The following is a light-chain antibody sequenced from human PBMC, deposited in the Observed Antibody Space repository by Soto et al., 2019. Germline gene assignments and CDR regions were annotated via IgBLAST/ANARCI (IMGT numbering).Light chain of an antibody. CDR3: SSYTTSTTGV. V-gene: IGLV2-14*03. J-gene: IGLJ2*01. Sequence: QSALTQPSSVSGSPGQSITISCTGTSSDVGAYNFVSWYQQHPGKAPKLMIYDVSNRPSGISNRFSGSKSGNTASLSISGLQAEDEADSYCSSYTTSTTGVFGGGTKLTVL. CDR2: DVS. CDR1: SSDVGAYNF.